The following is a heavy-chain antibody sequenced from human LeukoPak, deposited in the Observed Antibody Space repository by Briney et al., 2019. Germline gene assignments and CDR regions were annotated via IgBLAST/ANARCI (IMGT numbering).Heavy chain of an antibody. J-gene: IGHJ4*02. Sequence: GGSLRLSCAASGFTFSTYAMNWVRQAPGKGLEWVSAISPIGSRTYYADSVKGRFTISRDNSKNTLYLQMNTLRARDTAMYYYSEATTDLKPIYSWDRAPLAAVSS. D-gene: IGHD1-26*01. V-gene: IGHV3-23*01. CDR3: SEATTDLKPIYS. CDR1: GFTFSTYA. CDR2: ISPIGSRT.